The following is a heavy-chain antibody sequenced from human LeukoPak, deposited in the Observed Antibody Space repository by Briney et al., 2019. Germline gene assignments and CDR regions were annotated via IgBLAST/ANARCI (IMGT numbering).Heavy chain of an antibody. CDR2: INHSGST. J-gene: IGHJ3*02. V-gene: IGHV4-34*01. Sequence: PSETLSLTCAVYGGSFSGYYWSWIRQPLPWGLEWIGEINHSGSTNYNLSLKSRVTISVDTSKNQFSLKLSSVTAADTAVYYCARVGGIWGQGTMVTVSS. CDR1: GGSFSGYY. CDR3: ARVGGI. D-gene: IGHD3-10*01.